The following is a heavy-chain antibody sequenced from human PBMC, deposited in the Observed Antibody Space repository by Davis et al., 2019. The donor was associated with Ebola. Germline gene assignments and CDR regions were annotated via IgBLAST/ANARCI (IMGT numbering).Heavy chain of an antibody. D-gene: IGHD6-19*01. Sequence: GESLKISCAASGFTVSSNYMSWVRQAPGKGLEWVSVIYSGGSTYYADSVKGRFTISRHNSKNTLYLQMNSLRSEDTAVYYCAREYSSGWGYGMDVWGQGTTVTVSS. V-gene: IGHV3-53*04. CDR3: AREYSSGWGYGMDV. CDR2: IYSGGST. J-gene: IGHJ6*02. CDR1: GFTVSSNY.